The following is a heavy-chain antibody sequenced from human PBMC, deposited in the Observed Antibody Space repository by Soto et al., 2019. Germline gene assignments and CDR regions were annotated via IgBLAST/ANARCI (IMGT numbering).Heavy chain of an antibody. CDR2: INHSGST. CDR3: ARVQSLRSRQLVLGMDV. V-gene: IGHV4-34*01. CDR1: GGSFSGYY. J-gene: IGHJ6*02. D-gene: IGHD6-13*01. Sequence: QVQLQQWGAGLLKPSETLSLTCAVYGGSFSGYYWSWIRQPPGKGLEWIGEINHSGSTNYNPSLKSRVTISVDTSKNQFSLKLSSVTAADTAVYYCARVQSLRSRQLVLGMDVWGQGTTVTVSS.